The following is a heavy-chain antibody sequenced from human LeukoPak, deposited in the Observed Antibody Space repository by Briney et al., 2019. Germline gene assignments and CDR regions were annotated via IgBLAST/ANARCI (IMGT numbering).Heavy chain of an antibody. CDR3: ARDAEY. V-gene: IGHV1-2*02. Sequence: ASVKVSCKASGNTFTDYYLHWVRQAPGQGLEWVGWINPITGGTNYAQKFQGRVTMTRDTSISTAYMELSSLRSDDTAVFYCARDAEYWGQGTLVTVSS. CDR2: INPITGGT. CDR1: GNTFTDYY. J-gene: IGHJ4*02.